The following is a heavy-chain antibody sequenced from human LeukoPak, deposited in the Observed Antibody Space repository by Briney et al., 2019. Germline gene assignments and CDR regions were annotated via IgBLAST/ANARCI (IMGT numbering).Heavy chain of an antibody. V-gene: IGHV3-23*01. CDR1: GFTFSSYA. D-gene: IGHD3-10*01. CDR3: AKQPNYGSGSYQLDY. Sequence: GGSLRLSCTASGFTFSSYAMNWVRQAPGKGLEWVSGIGAGGTFTYYADSVKGRFTISRDNSKNTLYLQMNSLRAEDTAVYYCAKQPNYGSGSYQLDYWGQGTLVTVSS. CDR2: IGAGGTFT. J-gene: IGHJ4*02.